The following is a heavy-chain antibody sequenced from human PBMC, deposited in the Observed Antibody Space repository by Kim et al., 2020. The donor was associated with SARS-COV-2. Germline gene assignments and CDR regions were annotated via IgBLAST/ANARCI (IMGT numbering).Heavy chain of an antibody. CDR3: AKGWIERVAGALMKE. CDR2: ISGSGDRT. V-gene: IGHV3-23*01. D-gene: IGHD6-19*01. J-gene: IGHJ4*01. CDR1: GFMFNSVA. Sequence: GGSLRLSCAGSGFMFNSVAMSWVRQGPGKGLEWVAGISGSGDRTYYADSVEGRFTISRDNSRNTLYLQVNSLRVEDTAVYYCAKGWIERVAGALMKEWGQGTVVTVSS.